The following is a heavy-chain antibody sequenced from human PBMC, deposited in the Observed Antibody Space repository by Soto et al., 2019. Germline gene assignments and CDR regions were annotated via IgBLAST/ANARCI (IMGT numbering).Heavy chain of an antibody. V-gene: IGHV4-34*01. CDR1: GGSFSGYY. CDR3: ARESVGYVDAFDI. Sequence: SETLSITCAVYGGSFSGYYWSWIRQPPGKGLEWIGEINHSGSTNYNPSLKSRVTISVDTSKKQFSLKLSSVTAADTAVYYCARESVGYVDAFDIWGQGTMVTVSS. D-gene: IGHD5-12*01. CDR2: INHSGST. J-gene: IGHJ3*02.